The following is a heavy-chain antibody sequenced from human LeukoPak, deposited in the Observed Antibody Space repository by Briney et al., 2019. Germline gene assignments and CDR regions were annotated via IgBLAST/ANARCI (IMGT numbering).Heavy chain of an antibody. CDR2: IGGGGVDT. Sequence: PGGSLRLSCAASGFTFSSYEMNWVRQAPGKGLEWVSSIGGGGVDTYYADSVRGRFTISRDNSKNTLYLQMNSLRVEDTAVYYCAKDPPTTGTTFDNWGRGTLVTVSS. D-gene: IGHD1-1*01. CDR3: AKDPPTTGTTFDN. J-gene: IGHJ4*02. V-gene: IGHV3-23*01. CDR1: GFTFSSYE.